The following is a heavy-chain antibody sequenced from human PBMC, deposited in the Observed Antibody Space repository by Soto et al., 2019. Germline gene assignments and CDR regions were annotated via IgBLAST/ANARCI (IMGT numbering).Heavy chain of an antibody. V-gene: IGHV1-18*01. J-gene: IGHJ3*02. CDR2: ISAYNGNT. CDR1: GYTFTNYG. CDR3: ARGFFFDIGRLWFGTGTPGDAFDI. D-gene: IGHD3-10*01. Sequence: ASVKVSCKASGYTFTNYGITWVRQAPGQGLEWMGWISAYNGNTHYTQRLRGRVTMTTNTSISTAYMELRSLRSEDTAVYYCARGFFFDIGRLWFGTGTPGDAFDIWGQGTMVTVSS.